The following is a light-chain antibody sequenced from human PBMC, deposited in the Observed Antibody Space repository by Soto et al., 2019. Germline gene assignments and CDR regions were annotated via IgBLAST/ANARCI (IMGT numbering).Light chain of an antibody. CDR1: QSVLYSSNNKNC. CDR3: QQYYSFPFT. CDR2: WAS. Sequence: DIVMTQSPDSLAVSLGERATINCKSSQSVLYSSNNKNCLAWYQQKPGQPPKLLIYWASTRESGVPDRFSGSGSGTDFTLTISSLQAEDVAVYYCQQYYSFPFTFGPETKVHSK. V-gene: IGKV4-1*01. J-gene: IGKJ3*01.